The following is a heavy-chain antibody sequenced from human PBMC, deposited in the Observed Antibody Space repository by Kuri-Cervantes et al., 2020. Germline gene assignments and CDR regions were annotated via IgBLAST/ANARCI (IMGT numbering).Heavy chain of an antibody. CDR3: ASGIKQGYYYYGMDV. J-gene: IGHJ6*02. CDR1: GGSISSSNW. Sequence: GSLRLSCAVSGGSISSSNWWSWVRQPPGKGLEWIGEIYHSGSTNYNPSLKSRVTISVDKSKNQFSLKLSSVTAADTAVYYCASGIKQGYYYYGMDVWGQGTTVTVSS. V-gene: IGHV4-4*02. CDR2: IYHSGST. D-gene: IGHD2-21*01.